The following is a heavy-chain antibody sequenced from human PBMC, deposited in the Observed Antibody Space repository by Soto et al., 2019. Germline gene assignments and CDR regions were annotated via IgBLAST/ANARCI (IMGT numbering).Heavy chain of an antibody. Sequence: PGGSLRLSCAASGFTFSSYGMHWVRQAPGKGLEWVAVISYDGSNKYYADSVKGRFTISRDNSKNTLYLQMNSLRAEDTAVYYCAKDLTPIYKIAAAGMDPDYYGMDVWGQGTTVTVSS. CDR2: ISYDGSNK. V-gene: IGHV3-30*18. CDR1: GFTFSSYG. CDR3: AKDLTPIYKIAAAGMDPDYYGMDV. D-gene: IGHD6-13*01. J-gene: IGHJ6*02.